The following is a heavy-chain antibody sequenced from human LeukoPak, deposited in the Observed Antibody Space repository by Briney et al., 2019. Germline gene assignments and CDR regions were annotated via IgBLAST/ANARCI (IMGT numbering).Heavy chain of an antibody. D-gene: IGHD3-22*01. CDR1: GFTFSSYG. V-gene: IGHV3-30*18. CDR2: ISYDGSNK. CDR3: AKDRLDEISSGCFGY. J-gene: IGHJ4*02. Sequence: GSLRLSCAASGFTFSSYGMHWVRQAPGKGLEWVAVISYDGSNKYYADSVKGRFTISRDNSKNTLYLQMNSLRAEDTAVYYCAKDRLDEISSGCFGYWGQGTLVTVSS.